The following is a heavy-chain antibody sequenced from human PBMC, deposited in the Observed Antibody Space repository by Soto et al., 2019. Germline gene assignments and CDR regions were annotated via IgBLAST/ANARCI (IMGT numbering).Heavy chain of an antibody. CDR2: ISGSGGST. V-gene: IGHV3-23*01. J-gene: IGHJ6*02. CDR1: GFTFSSYA. D-gene: IGHD1-26*01. CDR3: AKDEVGAVYYYYYGMDV. Sequence: EVQLLESGGGLVQPGGSLRPSCAASGFTFSSYAMSWVRQAPGKGLEWVSAISGSGGSTYYADSVKGRFIISRDNSXNXXYLQMNSLRAEDTAVYYCAKDEVGAVYYYYYGMDVWGQGTTVTVSS.